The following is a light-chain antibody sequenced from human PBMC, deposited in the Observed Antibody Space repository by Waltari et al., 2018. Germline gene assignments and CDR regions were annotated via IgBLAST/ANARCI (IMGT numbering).Light chain of an antibody. V-gene: IGKV1-17*01. CDR3: LQHNSYPIT. CDR1: QGITNA. Sequence: DIQMTQSPSSLSASVGDRVTITCRASQGITNAVGWYQQKPGTAPKRLIYAASSLQSGVPSRFSGSGSGTEFTLTISSLQPEDSATYYCLQHNSYPITFGQGTRLEIK. J-gene: IGKJ5*01. CDR2: AAS.